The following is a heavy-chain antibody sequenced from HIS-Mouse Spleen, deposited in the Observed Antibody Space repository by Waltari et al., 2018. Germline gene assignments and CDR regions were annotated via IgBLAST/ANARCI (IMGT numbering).Heavy chain of an antibody. J-gene: IGHJ2*01. V-gene: IGHV4-39*07. CDR1: GCPISSSRYY. D-gene: IGHD6-13*01. CDR3: AREIPYSSSWYDWYFDL. CDR2: IYYSGST. Sequence: QLQLQESGPGLVNPSETLSLTRTVPGCPISSSRYYWGRIRQPPGKGLEWIGSIYYSGSTYYNPSLKSRVTISVDTSKNQFSLMLSSVTAADTAVYYCAREIPYSSSWYDWYFDLWGRGTLVTVSS.